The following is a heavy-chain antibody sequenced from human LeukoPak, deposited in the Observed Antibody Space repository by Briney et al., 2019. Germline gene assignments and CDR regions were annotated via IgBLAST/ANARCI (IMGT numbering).Heavy chain of an antibody. CDR3: ARGGVEVWFGAYYYYYYYMDV. CDR2: IWYDGSNK. J-gene: IGHJ6*03. Sequence: PGGSLRLSCAASGFTFSSYGMHWVRRAPGKGLEWVAVIWYDGSNKYYADSVKGRFTISRDNSKNTLYLQMNSLRAEDTAVYYCARGGVEVWFGAYYYYYYYMDVWGKGTTVTVSS. CDR1: GFTFSSYG. V-gene: IGHV3-33*01. D-gene: IGHD3-10*01.